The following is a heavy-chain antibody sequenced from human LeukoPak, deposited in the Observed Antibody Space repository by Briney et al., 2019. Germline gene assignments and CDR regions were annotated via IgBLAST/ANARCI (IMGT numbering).Heavy chain of an antibody. D-gene: IGHD6-13*01. CDR3: ARGGGIAAAGTERNYYYYGMDV. J-gene: IGHJ6*02. V-gene: IGHV4-4*07. Sequence: SETLSLTCTVSGGSISSYYWSWIRQPAGKGLEWIGRIYTSGSTNYNPSLQKRVTMSVDTSKNQISLKLSSVPAADTAVYYCARGGGIAAAGTERNYYYYGMDVWGQGTTVTVSS. CDR1: GGSISSYY. CDR2: IYTSGST.